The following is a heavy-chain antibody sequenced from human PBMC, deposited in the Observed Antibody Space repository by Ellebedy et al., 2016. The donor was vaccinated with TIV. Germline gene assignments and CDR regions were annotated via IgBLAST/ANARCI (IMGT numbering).Heavy chain of an antibody. J-gene: IGHJ3*02. D-gene: IGHD5-18*01. CDR2: IYPGDSDT. Sequence: GESLKISXKGSGYRFTSDWLGWVRQMPGKGLEWMGIIYPGDSDTRYSPSFQGQVTISADKSISTAYLQWSSLKASDTAMFYCARHGSYGDAFDIWGQGTMVTVSS. CDR3: ARHGSYGDAFDI. CDR1: GYRFTSDW. V-gene: IGHV5-51*01.